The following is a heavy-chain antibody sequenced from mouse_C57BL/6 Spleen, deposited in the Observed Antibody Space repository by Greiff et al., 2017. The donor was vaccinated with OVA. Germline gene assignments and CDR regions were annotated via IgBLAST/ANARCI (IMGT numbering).Heavy chain of an antibody. CDR1: GYTFTSYW. CDR3: AREGYDYYFDY. D-gene: IGHD2-4*01. J-gene: IGHJ2*01. V-gene: IGHV1-61*01. Sequence: QVQLKQPGAELVRPGSSVKLSCKASGYTFTSYWMDWVKQRPGQGLEWIGNIYPSDSETHYNQKFKDKATLTVDKSSSTAYMQLSSLTSEDSAVYYCAREGYDYYFDYWGQGTTLTVSS. CDR2: IYPSDSET.